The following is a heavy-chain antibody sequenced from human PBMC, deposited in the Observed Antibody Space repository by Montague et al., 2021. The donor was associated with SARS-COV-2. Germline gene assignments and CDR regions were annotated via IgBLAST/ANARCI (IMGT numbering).Heavy chain of an antibody. CDR2: IDWDDDK. CDR1: GFSLSTSGMC. D-gene: IGHD3-16*01. J-gene: IGHJ6*02. CDR3: ARIPRTEITVYYYCGMDV. V-gene: IGHV2-70*01. Sequence: PPLVKPPQTLTLTCTFSGFSLSTSGMCVSWIRQPPGKALEWLAPIDWDDDKYYSTSLKTRLTISKDTSKNQVVLTMTNMDPVDTATYYCARIPRTEITVYYYCGMDVWGQGTTVTVSS.